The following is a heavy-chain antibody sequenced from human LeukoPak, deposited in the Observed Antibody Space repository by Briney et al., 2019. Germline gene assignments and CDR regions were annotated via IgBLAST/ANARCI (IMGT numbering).Heavy chain of an antibody. V-gene: IGHV3-23*01. CDR3: AKDGAQYSSGPECDP. CDR2: ISGSSGST. CDR1: GFTFSSYA. J-gene: IGHJ5*02. Sequence: PGGSLRLSCADSGFTFSSYAMSWVRQAPGKGLEWVSAISGSSGSTYYADSVKGRFTISRDNSKRTVYLEMTSLRADDTGVYYCAKDGAQYSSGPECDPRGQGTLVSVSP. D-gene: IGHD6-19*01.